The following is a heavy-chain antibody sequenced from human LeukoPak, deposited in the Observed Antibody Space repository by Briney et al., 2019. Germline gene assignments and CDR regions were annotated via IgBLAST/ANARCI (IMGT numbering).Heavy chain of an antibody. CDR1: GGSYSGYY. D-gene: IGHD2-2*01. CDR2: INHSGST. CDR3: ASRYCSSTSCSEGYNWFDP. V-gene: IGHV4-34*01. Sequence: SETLSHTCAVYGGSYSGYYSSWIRQPPGKGLEWIGEINHSGSTNYNPSLKSRVTISVDTSKNQFSLKLTFVTAADTAVYYCASRYCSSTSCSEGYNWFDPWGQGILVTVSS. J-gene: IGHJ5*02.